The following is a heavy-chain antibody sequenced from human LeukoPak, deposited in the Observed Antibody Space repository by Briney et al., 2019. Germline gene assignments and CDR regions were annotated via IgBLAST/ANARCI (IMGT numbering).Heavy chain of an antibody. Sequence: SETLSLTCTVAGGSISRYYCSWIRHPAGKVLEWIGRINTIGNTIYNPSLKSRFTMSVDTSKNQFSLKLSSVTAADTAVYYSATDRGYRYAFGNWGHGTLVTVSS. CDR3: ATDRGYRYAFGN. CDR2: INTIGNT. J-gene: IGHJ4*01. V-gene: IGHV4-4*07. D-gene: IGHD5-18*01. CDR1: GGSISRYY.